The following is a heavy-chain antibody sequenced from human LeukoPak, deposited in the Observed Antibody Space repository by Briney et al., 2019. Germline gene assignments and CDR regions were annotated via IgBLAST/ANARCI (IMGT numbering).Heavy chain of an antibody. D-gene: IGHD3-10*01. J-gene: IGHJ3*02. CDR1: GFTFSSYA. Sequence: GGTLRLSCAVSGFTFSSYAMSWVRQAPGKGLEWVSAISGSGGSTYYADSVKGRFTISRDNSKNTLYLQMNSLRAEDTAVYYCARIWVWFGELLSHDAFDIWGQGTMVTVSS. V-gene: IGHV3-23*01. CDR2: ISGSGGST. CDR3: ARIWVWFGELLSHDAFDI.